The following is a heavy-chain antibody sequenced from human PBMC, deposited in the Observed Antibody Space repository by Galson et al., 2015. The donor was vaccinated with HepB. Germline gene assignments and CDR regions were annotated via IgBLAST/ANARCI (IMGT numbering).Heavy chain of an antibody. CDR1: GSTFGEYA. CDR2: IRSKTYGGTT. V-gene: IGHV3-49*03. Sequence: SLRLSCATSGSTFGEYAMSWFRQAPGKGLEWVGFIRSKTYGGTTEYAASVKGRFTISRDDSKSIAYLQMNSLKTEDTAVYYCARDQLAFCSSTSCYTFDSWGQGTLVTVSS. CDR3: ARDQLAFCSSTSCYTFDS. J-gene: IGHJ4*02. D-gene: IGHD2-2*01.